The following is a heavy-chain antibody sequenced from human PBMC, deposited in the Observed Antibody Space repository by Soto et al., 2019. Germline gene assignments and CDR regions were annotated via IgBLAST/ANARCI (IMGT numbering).Heavy chain of an antibody. J-gene: IGHJ6*02. CDR2: IIPISGTA. CDR3: ARSQGSSTSLEIYYYYYYGMDV. V-gene: IGHV1-69*01. D-gene: IGHD2-2*01. Sequence: QVQLVQSGAEVKKPGSSVKVSCKASGGTFSSYAISWVRQAPGQGLEWMGGIIPISGTANYAQKFQGRVTNTADESTSTAYMELSSLRSEDTAVYYCARSQGSSTSLEIYYYYYYGMDVWGQGTTVTGSS. CDR1: GGTFSSYA.